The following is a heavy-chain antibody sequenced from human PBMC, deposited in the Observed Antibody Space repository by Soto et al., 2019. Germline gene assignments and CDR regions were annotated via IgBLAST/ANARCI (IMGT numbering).Heavy chain of an antibody. CDR3: ASLPRYCIGGFCYSSEFDY. D-gene: IGHD2-15*01. V-gene: IGHV4-31*03. Sequence: QVKLQESGPGLVKASETLSLTCTVSGAAISSPGYYWSWVRQHPGKGLEWIGYISYRGSTHYNPSLRRRTTLSVDASNRQQFSLTLSSATAAVSSGYYCASLPRYCIGGFCYSSEFDYWGQGTLDTVPS. J-gene: IGHJ4*02. CDR1: GAAISSPGYY. CDR2: ISYRGST.